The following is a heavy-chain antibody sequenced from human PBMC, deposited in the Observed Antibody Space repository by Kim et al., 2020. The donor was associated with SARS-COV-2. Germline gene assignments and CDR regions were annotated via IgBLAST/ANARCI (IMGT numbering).Heavy chain of an antibody. V-gene: IGHV1-24*01. CDR2: FDPEDGET. CDR1: GYTLTELS. Sequence: ASVKVSCKVSGYTLTELSMHWVRQAPGKGLEWMGGFDPEDGETIYAQKFQGRVTMTEDTSTDTAYMELSSLRSEDTAVYYCATSYYYGSGHNDAFDIWGQGTMVTVSS. D-gene: IGHD3-10*01. J-gene: IGHJ3*02. CDR3: ATSYYYGSGHNDAFDI.